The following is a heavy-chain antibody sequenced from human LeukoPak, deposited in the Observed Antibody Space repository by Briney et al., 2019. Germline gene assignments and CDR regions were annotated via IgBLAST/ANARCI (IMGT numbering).Heavy chain of an antibody. D-gene: IGHD3-22*01. Sequence: PGGSLRLSCEASGFSFDDYGLTWVRQAPGKGLEWVSGINWNGDSTDYADSVKGRFTISRDNAKNSLYLQMNSLRAEDTALYYCARDLRVVITGSFDSWGQGTLVTVSS. CDR3: ARDLRVVITGSFDS. V-gene: IGHV3-20*04. CDR1: GFSFDDYG. J-gene: IGHJ4*02. CDR2: INWNGDST.